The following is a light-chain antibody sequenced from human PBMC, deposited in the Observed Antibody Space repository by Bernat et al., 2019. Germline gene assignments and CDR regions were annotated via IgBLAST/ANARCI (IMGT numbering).Light chain of an antibody. CDR1: SSNVAINT. CDR3: AVWDDSLNGPA. V-gene: IGLV1-44*01. Sequence: QSVLTQPPSASGTPGQRVTMSCSGSSSNVAINTVNWYQQLPGTAPKLLIYNNNQRPSGVPDRFSGPRSGASASLAISGLQSEDEADYYCAVWDDSLNGPAFGGGTKLTVL. CDR2: NNN. J-gene: IGLJ2*01.